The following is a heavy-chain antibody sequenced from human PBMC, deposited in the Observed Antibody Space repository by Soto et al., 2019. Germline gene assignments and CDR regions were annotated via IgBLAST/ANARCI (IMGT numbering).Heavy chain of an antibody. V-gene: IGHV4-59*02. D-gene: IGHD1-26*01. CDR1: GGSVSVYY. CDR2: IYASGSP. J-gene: IGHJ4*02. Sequence: SATLSLTCTISGGSVSVYYWSWIRQSTGQGLEWIGYIYASGSPYYNPSLRSRVTISADTSKNQISPKLTSPTAADTAVYYCARGVGSSPPQYWGRGTLVTSPQ. CDR3: ARGVGSSPPQY.